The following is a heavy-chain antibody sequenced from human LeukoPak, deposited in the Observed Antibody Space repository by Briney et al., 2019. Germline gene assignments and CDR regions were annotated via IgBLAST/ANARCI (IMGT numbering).Heavy chain of an antibody. Sequence: ASVKVSCKASGYTFTGYYMHWVRQAPGQGLEWMGWINPNSGGTNYAQKFQGRVTMTRDTSISTAYMELSRLRSDDTAVYYCAREMNSGYDEGGLECWGQGTLVTVSS. D-gene: IGHD5-12*01. CDR2: INPNSGGT. V-gene: IGHV1-2*02. CDR3: AREMNSGYDEGGLEC. J-gene: IGHJ4*02. CDR1: GYTFTGYY.